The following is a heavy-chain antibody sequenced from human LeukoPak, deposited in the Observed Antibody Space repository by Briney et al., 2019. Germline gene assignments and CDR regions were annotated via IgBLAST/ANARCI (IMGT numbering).Heavy chain of an antibody. J-gene: IGHJ4*02. Sequence: PGRSLRLSCAASGFTFNYYALHWVRQAPGKGLEWVAVISYDGSSKYYADSVKGRFTISRDNSKNTLYLQMNSLRAEDTAVYYCAKERVVGATEYWGQGTLVTVSS. CDR3: AKERVVGATEY. V-gene: IGHV3-30-3*01. CDR1: GFTFNYYA. D-gene: IGHD1-26*01. CDR2: ISYDGSSK.